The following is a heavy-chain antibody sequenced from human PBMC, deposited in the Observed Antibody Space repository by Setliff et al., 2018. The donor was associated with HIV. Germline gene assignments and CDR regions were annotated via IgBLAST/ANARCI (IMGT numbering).Heavy chain of an antibody. V-gene: IGHV4-4*08. J-gene: IGHJ3*02. D-gene: IGHD5-12*01. CDR1: GGPMSGYY. CDR2: IYSSGTT. Sequence: PSETLSLTCTVSGGPMSGYYWSWLRQSPVKGLEWIGYIYSSGTTNYNPSFKSRVSISLDTSRSQFSLMLSSVTAADTAIYYCAKYRRASGTYVFDIWGLGTMVTVSS. CDR3: AKYRRASGTYVFDI.